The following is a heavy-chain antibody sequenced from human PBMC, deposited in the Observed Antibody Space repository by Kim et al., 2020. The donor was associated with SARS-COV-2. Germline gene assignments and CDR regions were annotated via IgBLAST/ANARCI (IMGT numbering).Heavy chain of an antibody. D-gene: IGHD6-19*01. V-gene: IGHV3-48*02. Sequence: GGSLRLSCEASGFTFSSYSMIWVRQTPGKGLEWISYISNSGSNSYYADSVKGRFTISRDNAKNSLSLQMNSLRDEDTAIYYCTSDDLRRGIAVADRWGQGTLVTVSS. J-gene: IGHJ4*02. CDR3: TSDDLRRGIAVADR. CDR2: ISNSGSNS. CDR1: GFTFSSYS.